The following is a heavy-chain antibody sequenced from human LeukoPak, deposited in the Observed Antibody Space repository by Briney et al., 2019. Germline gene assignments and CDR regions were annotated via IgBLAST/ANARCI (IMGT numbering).Heavy chain of an antibody. CDR3: ARAWSYGSGSYPADY. CDR2: ISAYNGNT. J-gene: IGHJ4*02. Sequence: ASVKVSCKASGGTFSSYAISWVRQAPGQGLEWMGWISAYNGNTNYAQKLQGRVTMTTDTSTSTAYMELRSLRSDDTAVYYCARAWSYGSGSYPADYWGQGTLVTVSS. CDR1: GGTFSSYA. D-gene: IGHD3-10*01. V-gene: IGHV1-18*01.